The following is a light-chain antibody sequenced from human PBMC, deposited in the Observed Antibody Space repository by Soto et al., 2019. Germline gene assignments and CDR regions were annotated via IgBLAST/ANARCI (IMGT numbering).Light chain of an antibody. J-gene: IGKJ1*01. CDR1: QSISSW. CDR2: DVS. V-gene: IGKV1-5*01. Sequence: DIQMTQSPSTLSASVGDRVTITCRASQSISSWLAWYQQKPGKAPKLLIYDVSSLESGVSSRFSGSGSGTEFTLTISSLQPDDFATYYCQQYNTFWTFGQGTKVDNK. CDR3: QQYNTFWT.